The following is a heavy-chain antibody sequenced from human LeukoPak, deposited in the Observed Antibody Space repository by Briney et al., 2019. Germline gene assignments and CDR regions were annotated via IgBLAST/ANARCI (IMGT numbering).Heavy chain of an antibody. Sequence: GGSLRLSCAASGFDFYTYGMHWVRQAPGQGLEWMGWINPNSGGTNYAQKFQGRVTMTRDTSISTAYMELSRLRSDDTAVYYCARPSGGDRSAFDIWGQGTMVTVSS. CDR2: INPNSGGT. CDR3: ARPSGGDRSAFDI. D-gene: IGHD3-16*02. V-gene: IGHV1-2*02. J-gene: IGHJ3*02. CDR1: GFDFYTYG.